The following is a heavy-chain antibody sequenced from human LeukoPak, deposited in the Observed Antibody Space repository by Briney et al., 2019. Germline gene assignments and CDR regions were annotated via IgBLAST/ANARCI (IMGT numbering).Heavy chain of an antibody. D-gene: IGHD6-19*01. V-gene: IGHV3-48*03. Sequence: PGGSLRLSCAASGFTFSSYEMNWVRQAPGKGLEWVSYITDSGSTIYYADSVKGRFTISRDNAKNSLYLQMYSLRAEDTAIYYCARDLTSGRDDAFDIWGQGTMVTVSS. CDR2: ITDSGSTI. CDR3: ARDLTSGRDDAFDI. J-gene: IGHJ3*02. CDR1: GFTFSSYE.